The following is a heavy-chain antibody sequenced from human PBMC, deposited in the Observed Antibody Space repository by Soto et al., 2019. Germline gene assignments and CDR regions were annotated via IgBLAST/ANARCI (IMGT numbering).Heavy chain of an antibody. Sequence: GSLSLSCVASGFTFGNYWMAWVRQPPGKGLEWVANMKEDGGEINYVDSVKGRFTISRDNAKNSLYLQMNSLRVEDTAVYYCVRDRGYSTFDYWGQGTPVTVSS. V-gene: IGHV3-7*03. CDR2: MKEDGGEI. CDR1: GFTFGNYW. J-gene: IGHJ4*02. D-gene: IGHD4-4*01. CDR3: VRDRGYSTFDY.